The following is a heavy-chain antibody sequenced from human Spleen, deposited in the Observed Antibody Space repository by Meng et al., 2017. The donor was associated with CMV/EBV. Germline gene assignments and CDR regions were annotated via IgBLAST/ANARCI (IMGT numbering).Heavy chain of an antibody. V-gene: IGHV1-8*01. Sequence: TFTSYDINWVRQATGQGLEWMGWMNPNSGNTGYAQKFQGRVTMTRNTSISTAYMELSSLRSEDTAVYYCARHDYDFWSGYERNWFDPWGQGTPVTVSS. CDR2: MNPNSGNT. D-gene: IGHD3-3*01. J-gene: IGHJ5*02. CDR1: TFTSYD. CDR3: ARHDYDFWSGYERNWFDP.